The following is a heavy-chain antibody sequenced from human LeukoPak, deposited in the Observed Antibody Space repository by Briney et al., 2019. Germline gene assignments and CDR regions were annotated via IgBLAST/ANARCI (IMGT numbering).Heavy chain of an antibody. J-gene: IGHJ6*02. Sequence: ASVKVSCKASGYTFTVYYIHWVRQAPGQGLEYMGWINPNSGGTSYAQKFQGRVTMTRDTSISTAYMELSRLRSDDTAVYYCARDRVTMVRGVIITLDYYYGMDVWGQGTTVTVSS. CDR2: INPNSGGT. D-gene: IGHD3-10*01. CDR3: ARDRVTMVRGVIITLDYYYGMDV. V-gene: IGHV1-2*02. CDR1: GYTFTVYY.